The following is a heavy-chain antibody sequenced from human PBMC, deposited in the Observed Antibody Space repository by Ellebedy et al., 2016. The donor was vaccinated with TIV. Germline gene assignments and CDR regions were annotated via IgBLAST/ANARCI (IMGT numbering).Heavy chain of an antibody. CDR3: AFARKADY. J-gene: IGHJ4*02. Sequence: GESLKISCAGSGFTFSSYAINCVRQEPGKGLECVSGISNSGGRTYYADSVKGRFTISRDNSKNTLYLQMNSLRAEDTAVNFCAFARKADYWGQGTLVTVSS. CDR1: GFTFSSYA. CDR2: ISNSGGRT. V-gene: IGHV3-23*01.